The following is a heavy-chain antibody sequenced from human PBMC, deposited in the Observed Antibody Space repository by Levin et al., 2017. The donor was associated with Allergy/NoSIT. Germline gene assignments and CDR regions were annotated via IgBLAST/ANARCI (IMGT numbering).Heavy chain of an antibody. D-gene: IGHD2-15*01. Sequence: GESLKISCKASGYTFTSYGISWVRQAPGQGLEWMGWISAYNGNTNYAQKLQGRVTMTTDTSTSTAYMELRSLRSDDTAVYYCARDGYCSGGSCYRQYYYYYYGMDVWGQGTTVTVSS. CDR1: GYTFTSYG. V-gene: IGHV1-18*01. CDR2: ISAYNGNT. J-gene: IGHJ6*02. CDR3: ARDGYCSGGSCYRQYYYYYYGMDV.